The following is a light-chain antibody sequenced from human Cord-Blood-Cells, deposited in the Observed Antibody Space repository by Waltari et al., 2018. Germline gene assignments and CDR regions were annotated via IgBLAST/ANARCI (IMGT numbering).Light chain of an antibody. CDR3: CSYAGSSTFVV. Sequence: QSALTQPASVSGSPGQSITISCTGTSSDVGSYNLVFWYQQPPGKAPKLMIYEGIKRPSGVSNRFSGSKSANTASLTISGLQAEDEADYYCCSYAGSSTFVVFGGGTKLTVL. CDR1: SSDVGSYNL. V-gene: IGLV2-23*03. J-gene: IGLJ2*01. CDR2: EGI.